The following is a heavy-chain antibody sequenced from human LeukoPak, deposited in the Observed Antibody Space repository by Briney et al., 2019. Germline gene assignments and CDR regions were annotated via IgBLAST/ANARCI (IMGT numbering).Heavy chain of an antibody. V-gene: IGHV4-59*08. J-gene: IGHJ2*01. CDR3: ARPTTVGIWYFDL. Sequence: PSETLSLTCTVSGGSISSYYWSWIRQPPGKGLEWIGYIYYSGSTNYNPSLKSRVTISVDTSKNQFSLKLSSVTAADTAVYYCARPTTVGIWYFDLWGRGTLVTVSS. CDR2: IYYSGST. D-gene: IGHD4-23*01. CDR1: GGSISSYY.